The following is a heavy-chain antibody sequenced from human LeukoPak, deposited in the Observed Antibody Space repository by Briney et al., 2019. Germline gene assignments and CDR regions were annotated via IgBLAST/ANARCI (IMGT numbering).Heavy chain of an antibody. J-gene: IGHJ4*02. V-gene: IGHV1-69*04. D-gene: IGHD5-18*01. CDR2: IITILGIA. Sequence: SVKVSCKASGGTFSSYAISWVRQAPGQGLEWMGRIITILGIANYAQKFQGRVTITADKSTSTAYMELSSLRSEDTAVYYCARSEGGYSHFDYWGQGTLVTVSS. CDR1: GGTFSSYA. CDR3: ARSEGGYSHFDY.